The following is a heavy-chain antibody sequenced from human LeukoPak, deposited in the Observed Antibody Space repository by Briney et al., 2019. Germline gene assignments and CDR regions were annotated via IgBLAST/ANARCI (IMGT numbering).Heavy chain of an antibody. D-gene: IGHD6-19*01. Sequence: ASVKVSCKASGGTFSSYAISWVRQAPGQGLEWMGRIIPIFGRSNYAQKVQGRVTITADNSTSTAYMELRSMRSADTAVYYCAREAQPIAVAVLNAFFYWGQGTLVTVS. J-gene: IGHJ4*02. CDR3: AREAQPIAVAVLNAFFY. CDR1: GGTFSSYA. CDR2: IIPIFGRS. V-gene: IGHV1-69*04.